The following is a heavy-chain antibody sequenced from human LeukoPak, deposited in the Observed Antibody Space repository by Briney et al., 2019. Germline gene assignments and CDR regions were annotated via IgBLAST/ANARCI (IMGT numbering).Heavy chain of an antibody. D-gene: IGHD6-19*01. CDR1: GFTFSSYE. J-gene: IGHJ5*02. CDR3: AGKGYSSGCFDP. CDR2: ISSGSSSI. V-gene: IGHV3-48*03. Sequence: GGSLRLSCAASGFTFSSYEMNWVRQAPGKGLEWVSYISSGSSSIFYADSVKGRFTISRDNAKNSLYLQMNSLRDEDTAVYYCAGKGYSSGCFDPWGQGTLVTVSS.